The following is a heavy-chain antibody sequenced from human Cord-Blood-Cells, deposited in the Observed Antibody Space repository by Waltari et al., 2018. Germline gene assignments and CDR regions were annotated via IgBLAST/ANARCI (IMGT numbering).Heavy chain of an antibody. V-gene: IGHV3-53*01. Sequence: EVQLVESGGGLIQPGGSLRLSCAASGFTVSSNYMSWVRQAPGKGLEWVLVIYSGGSTYYADSVKGRFTISRDNSKNTLYLQMNSRGAEDTAVYYCARGPFFRVGALDYWGQGTLVTVSS. CDR1: GFTVSSNY. CDR2: IYSGGST. CDR3: ARGPFFRVGALDY. D-gene: IGHD3-16*01. J-gene: IGHJ4*02.